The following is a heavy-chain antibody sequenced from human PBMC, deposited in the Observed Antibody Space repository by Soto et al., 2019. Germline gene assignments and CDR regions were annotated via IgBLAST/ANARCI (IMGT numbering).Heavy chain of an antibody. CDR1: GFTFSSYA. D-gene: IGHD5-12*01. Sequence: GGSLRLSCAASGFTFSSYAMSWVRQAPGKGLGWVSAISGSGGSTYYADSVKGRFTISRDNSKNTLYLQMNSLRAEDTAVYYCAKSKGGGYAYFDYWGQGTLVTVSS. V-gene: IGHV3-23*01. CDR3: AKSKGGGYAYFDY. CDR2: ISGSGGST. J-gene: IGHJ4*02.